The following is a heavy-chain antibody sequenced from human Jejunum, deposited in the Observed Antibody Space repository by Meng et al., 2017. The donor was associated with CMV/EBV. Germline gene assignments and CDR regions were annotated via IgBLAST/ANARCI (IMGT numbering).Heavy chain of an antibody. CDR1: GYTFSTSN. CDR2: ISPENGDT. D-gene: IGHD3-3*01. CDR3: ARGGRHYECDR. Sequence: KASGYTFSTSNINWVRQAPGQGLEWMGWISPENGDTNYPETLQDRVTLTTDTSTNTAYMELRSLRFDDTAIYYCARGGRHYECDRWGQGTLVTVSS. J-gene: IGHJ5*02. V-gene: IGHV1-18*01.